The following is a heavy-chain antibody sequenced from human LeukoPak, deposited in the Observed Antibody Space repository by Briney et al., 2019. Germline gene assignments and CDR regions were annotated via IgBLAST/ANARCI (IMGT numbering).Heavy chain of an antibody. CDR2: IRGKVNSYAT. D-gene: IGHD6-13*01. Sequence: PGGSLRLSCEASGFTFSGSAIHWVRQASGKVLEWVGRIRGKVNSYATEYAASVKGRFTISRDDSRNTAYLQMNSLKTEDTAVYYCSGLGIAAAGTDYWGQGTLVTVSS. CDR1: GFTFSGSA. CDR3: SGLGIAAAGTDY. J-gene: IGHJ4*02. V-gene: IGHV3-73*01.